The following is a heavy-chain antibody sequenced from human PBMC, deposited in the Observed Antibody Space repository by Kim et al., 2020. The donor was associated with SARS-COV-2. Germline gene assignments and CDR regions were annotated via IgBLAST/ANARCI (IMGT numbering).Heavy chain of an antibody. V-gene: IGHV3-48*02. Sequence: GGSLRLSCAASGFPFSTFAMNWVRQAPGKGLEWISYISGSSRTIYYADSVKGRFTISRDNGKKSLYLQMNSLRDEDTAVYYCARDRVVTLYYYGMDVWG. J-gene: IGHJ6*02. CDR3: ARDRVVTLYYYGMDV. D-gene: IGHD2-15*01. CDR2: ISGSSRTI. CDR1: GFPFSTFA.